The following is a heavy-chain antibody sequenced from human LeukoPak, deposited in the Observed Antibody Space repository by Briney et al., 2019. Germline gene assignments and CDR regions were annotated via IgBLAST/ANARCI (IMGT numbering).Heavy chain of an antibody. CDR2: IYDSANT. J-gene: IGHJ4*02. CDR3: ARSGSDENPGDY. V-gene: IGHV4-30-2*01. D-gene: IGHD1-26*01. Sequence: SETLSLTCTVSGGSISSGGFYWSWIRQPPGRALEWLGYIYDSANTYYYPSLKSRVTLSADRSKNQLSLKLNSVTAADTAVYYCARSGSDENPGDYWGQGLLVTVSS. CDR1: GGSISSGGFY.